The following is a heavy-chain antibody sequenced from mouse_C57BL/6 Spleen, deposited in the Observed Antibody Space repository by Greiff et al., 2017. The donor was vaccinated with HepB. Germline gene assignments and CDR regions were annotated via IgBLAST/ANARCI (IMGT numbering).Heavy chain of an antibody. J-gene: IGHJ4*01. D-gene: IGHD2-5*01. CDR2: INPNNGGT. CDR3: AREDYSKGYYYAMDY. CDR1: GYTFTDYY. V-gene: IGHV1-26*01. Sequence: EVQLQQSGPELVKPGASVKISCKASGYTFTDYYMNWVKQSHGKSLEWIGDINPNNGGTSYNQKFKGKATLTVDKSSSTAYMELRSLTSEDSAVYYCAREDYSKGYYYAMDYWGQGTSVTVSS.